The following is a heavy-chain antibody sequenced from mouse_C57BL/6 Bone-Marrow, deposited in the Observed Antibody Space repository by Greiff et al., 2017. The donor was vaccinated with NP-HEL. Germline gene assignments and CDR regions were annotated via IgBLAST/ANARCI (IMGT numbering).Heavy chain of an antibody. CDR1: GFTFSSYT. J-gene: IGHJ2*01. CDR3: ARLGTTVVFDY. V-gene: IGHV5-9*01. D-gene: IGHD1-1*01. Sequence: EVQLVESGGGLVKPGGSLKLSCAASGFTFSSYTMSWVRQTPEKRLEWVATISGGGGNTYYPDSVKGRFTISRDNAKNTLYLQMSSLRSEDTALYYCARLGTTVVFDYWGQGTTLTVSS. CDR2: ISGGGGNT.